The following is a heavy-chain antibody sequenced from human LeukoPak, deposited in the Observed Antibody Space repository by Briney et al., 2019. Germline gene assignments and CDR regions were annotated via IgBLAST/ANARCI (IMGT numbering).Heavy chain of an antibody. Sequence: PGGSLRLSCAASGFTFSSYGMGWVRHAPGKGLEWVSSISGGGETTYYEDSVKGRFTISRDNSKNRLYLQMNSLRAEDTAVYYCAKGSAYYYDSSGYSRFDYWGQGTLVTVSS. CDR2: ISGGGETT. V-gene: IGHV3-23*01. D-gene: IGHD3-22*01. J-gene: IGHJ4*02. CDR3: AKGSAYYYDSSGYSRFDY. CDR1: GFTFSSYG.